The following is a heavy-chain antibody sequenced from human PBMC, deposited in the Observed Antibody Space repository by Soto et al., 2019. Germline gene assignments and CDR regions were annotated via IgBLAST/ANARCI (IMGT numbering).Heavy chain of an antibody. CDR3: ARLDFWSGLRSYYYYYGMDV. Sequence: GASVKVSCKASGYTFTSYDINWVRQAPGQRLEWMGWINAGNGNTKYSQKFQGRVTITRDTSASTAYMELSSLRSEDTAVYYCARLDFWSGLRSYYYYYGMDVWGQGTTVTVSS. CDR1: GYTFTSYD. D-gene: IGHD3-3*01. V-gene: IGHV1-3*01. CDR2: INAGNGNT. J-gene: IGHJ6*02.